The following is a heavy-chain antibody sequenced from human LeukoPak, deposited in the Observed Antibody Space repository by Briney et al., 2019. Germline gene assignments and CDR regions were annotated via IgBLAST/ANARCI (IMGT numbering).Heavy chain of an antibody. D-gene: IGHD3-10*01. CDR2: ISSSDSTI. CDR1: GFTFGDYY. V-gene: IGHV3-11*01. J-gene: IGHJ6*03. CDR3: ARTFYGWGSYGHMDV. Sequence: GGSLRLSGAASGFTFGDYYMSWIRPAPAKGREGVSYISSSDSTIYYADSVKGGFTTSRDDAKNSLYLQMNSLRAEDTAVSYCARTFYGWGSYGHMDVWGKGTTVTVSS.